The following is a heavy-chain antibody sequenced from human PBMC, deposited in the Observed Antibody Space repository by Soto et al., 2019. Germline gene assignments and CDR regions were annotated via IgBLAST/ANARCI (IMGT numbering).Heavy chain of an antibody. J-gene: IGHJ3*02. Sequence: SETLSLTCPVSGGSISNYYWNWIRQPPGKGLEWIGYIYYSGISNYNPSLKSPVTMSVDTSKNQFSLKLTSVTAADTAVYYCARGSKARFGTEIFDIWGQGTMVTVSS. V-gene: IGHV4-59*01. CDR1: GGSISNYY. CDR2: IYYSGIS. CDR3: ARGSKARFGTEIFDI. D-gene: IGHD3-10*01.